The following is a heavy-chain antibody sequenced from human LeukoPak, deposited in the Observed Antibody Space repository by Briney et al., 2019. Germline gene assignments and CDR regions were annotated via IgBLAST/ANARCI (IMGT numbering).Heavy chain of an antibody. CDR2: IYYSGST. Sequence: SETLSLTCTVSGGSISSYYLSWIRQPPGKGLEWIGYIYYSGSTNYNPSLKSRVTISVDTSKNQFSLKLSSVTAADTAVYYCARDVRYYDFWSGLNWFDPWGQGTLVTVSS. D-gene: IGHD3-3*01. CDR3: ARDVRYYDFWSGLNWFDP. V-gene: IGHV4-59*01. CDR1: GGSISSYY. J-gene: IGHJ5*02.